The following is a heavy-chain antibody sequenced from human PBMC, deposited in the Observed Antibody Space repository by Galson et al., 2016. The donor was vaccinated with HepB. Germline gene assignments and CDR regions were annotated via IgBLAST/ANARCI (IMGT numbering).Heavy chain of an antibody. D-gene: IGHD3-22*01. CDR2: IIPIFGSA. CDR3: ARGGVLTTVSYYFDY. V-gene: IGHV1-69*13. J-gene: IGHJ4*02. Sequence: SVKVSCKASGGTFSSYAISWVRQAPGQGLEWMGGIIPIFGSANYAQKFKGRVTISADESTSTAYMELSSLRSDDTAVYYCARGGVLTTVSYYFDYWGQGTLVTVSS. CDR1: GGTFSSYA.